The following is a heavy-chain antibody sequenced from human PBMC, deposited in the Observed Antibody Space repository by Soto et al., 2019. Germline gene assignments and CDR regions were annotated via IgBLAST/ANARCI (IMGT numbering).Heavy chain of an antibody. CDR1: GYTFTSYG. D-gene: IGHD6-13*01. CDR2: ISAYNCNT. CDR3: AAGVTPFDY. V-gene: IGHV1-18*01. J-gene: IGHJ4*02. Sequence: ASVKASCRASGYTFTSYGISWQQHATGQGLEWMGWISAYNCNTNYAQKLQGRVTMTTDTSTSTAYMELRSRKSEDTARHDGAAGVTPFDYCGKGILVTV.